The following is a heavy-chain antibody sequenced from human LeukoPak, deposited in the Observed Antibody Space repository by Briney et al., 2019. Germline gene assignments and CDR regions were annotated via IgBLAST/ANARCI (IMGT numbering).Heavy chain of an antibody. CDR2: ISAYNGNK. D-gene: IGHD2-15*01. CDR1: GYTFTSYG. J-gene: IGHJ4*02. Sequence: GASVKVSRKASGYTFTSYGISWVRQAPGQGLEWMGWISAYNGNKNYAQKFQGRVTMTTDTSTSTVYMELSSLRSEDTAVYYCARDSRSGGDWGQGTLVTVSS. CDR3: ARDSRSGGD. V-gene: IGHV1-18*01.